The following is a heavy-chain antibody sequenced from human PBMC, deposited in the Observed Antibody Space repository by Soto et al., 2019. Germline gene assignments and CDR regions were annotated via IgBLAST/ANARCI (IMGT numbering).Heavy chain of an antibody. D-gene: IGHD2-2*01. J-gene: IGHJ5*02. CDR1: GGSISSYY. Sequence: PSETLSLTCTVSGGSISSYYWSWIRQHPGKGLEWIGYIHYSGNTYYKPSLKSRVTISADTSQTEFPLKVSSVTAADTPVYSCARGRLYCIPTTCTRWFGPWRQRPLVTVSS. CDR2: IHYSGNT. CDR3: ARGRLYCIPTTCTRWFGP. V-gene: IGHV4-59*06.